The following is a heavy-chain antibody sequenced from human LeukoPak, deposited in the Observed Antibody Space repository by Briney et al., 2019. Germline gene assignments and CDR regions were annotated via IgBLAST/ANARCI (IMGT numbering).Heavy chain of an antibody. CDR1: GFTFSDYY. D-gene: IGHD6-19*01. J-gene: IGHJ4*02. CDR2: ISSSGSTI. Sequence: PGGSLRLSCAASGFTFSDYYMSWIRQAPGKGLEWVSYISSSGSTIYYADSVKGRFTISRDNAKNSLYLRMNSLRAEDTAVYYCAREKAVAGTQFDYWGQGTLVTVSS. V-gene: IGHV3-11*04. CDR3: AREKAVAGTQFDY.